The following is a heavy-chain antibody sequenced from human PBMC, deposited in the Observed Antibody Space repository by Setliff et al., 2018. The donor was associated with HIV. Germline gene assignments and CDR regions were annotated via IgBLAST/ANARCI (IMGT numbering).Heavy chain of an antibody. D-gene: IGHD3-22*01. CDR1: GYTFTRNQ. CDR3: ARDGGDGSGYYYADY. J-gene: IGHJ4*02. CDR2: INPSGGSA. V-gene: IGHV1-46*01. Sequence: ASVKVSCKASGYTFTRNQIHWVRQAPGQGLEWMGIINPSGGSASYAEKFQGRVTMTSDTSTNTVYMELMSLRSEETAVFYCARDGGDGSGYYYADYWGQGTLVTVSS.